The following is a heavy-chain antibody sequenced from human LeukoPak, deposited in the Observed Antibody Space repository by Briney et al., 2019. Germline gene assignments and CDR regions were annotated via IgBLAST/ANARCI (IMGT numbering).Heavy chain of an antibody. CDR2: ISSSSGTK. CDR1: GFTFSTYS. Sequence: GGSLRLSCAASGFTFSTYSMNWVRQAPGKGLEWVSYISSSSGTKHYADSVKGRFTISRDNSKNTLYLQMNSLRAEDTAVYYCATRGLVSFFDYWGQGTLVTVSS. V-gene: IGHV3-48*01. CDR3: ATRGLVSFFDY. J-gene: IGHJ4*02. D-gene: IGHD6-19*01.